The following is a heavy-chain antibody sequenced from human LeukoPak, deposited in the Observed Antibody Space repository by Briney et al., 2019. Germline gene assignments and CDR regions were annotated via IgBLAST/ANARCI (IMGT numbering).Heavy chain of an antibody. CDR2: IHYTGAT. D-gene: IGHD7-27*01. CDR1: GGTFRGYC. Sequence: SETLSLTCAVYGGTFRGYCWSCIRQPPGKGLEWIGEIHYTGATNYKPSLKSRVTISGDPSKNQVSLRVYSVTAADTAVYYCARGVLGPYYFDLWGRGTLVTVSS. J-gene: IGHJ2*01. CDR3: ARGVLGPYYFDL. V-gene: IGHV4-34*01.